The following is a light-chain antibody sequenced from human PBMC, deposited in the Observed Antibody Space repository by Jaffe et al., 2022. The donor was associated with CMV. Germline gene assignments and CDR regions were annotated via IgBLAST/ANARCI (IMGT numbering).Light chain of an antibody. CDR1: QSVSSN. Sequence: EIVMTQSPATLSVSPGERATLSCRASQSVSSNLAWHQQKPGQAPRLLLYDVSTRATGVPARFSGSGSGTEFTLTISSLQSEDFAIYYCQQYNDWPWLTFGGGTKVEIK. CDR3: QQYNDWPWLT. J-gene: IGKJ4*01. CDR2: DVS. V-gene: IGKV3-15*01.